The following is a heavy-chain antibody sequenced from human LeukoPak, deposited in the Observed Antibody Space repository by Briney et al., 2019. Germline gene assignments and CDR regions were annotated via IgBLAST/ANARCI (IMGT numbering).Heavy chain of an antibody. CDR3: ARRTYYYYMDV. J-gene: IGHJ6*03. CDR2: IYHSGST. CDR1: GYSISSGYY. Sequence: PSETLSLTCTVSGYSISSGYYWGWTRQPPGKGLEWIGSIYHSGSTYYNPSLKSRVTISVDTSKNQFSLKLSSVTAADTAVYYCARRTYYYYMDVWAKGPRSPSP. D-gene: IGHD3/OR15-3a*01. V-gene: IGHV4-38-2*02.